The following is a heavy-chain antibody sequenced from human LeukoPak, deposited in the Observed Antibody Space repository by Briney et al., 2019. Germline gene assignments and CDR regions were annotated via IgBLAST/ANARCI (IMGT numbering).Heavy chain of an antibody. CDR2: INPNSGNT. CDR3: ARESQSSYYYYMDV. V-gene: IGHV1-8*03. Sequence: ASVKVSCKASGYTFTGYYMHWVRQAPGQGLEWMGWINPNSGNTGYAQKFQGRVTITRNTSISTAYMELSSLRSEDTAVYYCARESQSSYYYYMDVWGKGTTVTVSS. J-gene: IGHJ6*03. CDR1: GYTFTGYY.